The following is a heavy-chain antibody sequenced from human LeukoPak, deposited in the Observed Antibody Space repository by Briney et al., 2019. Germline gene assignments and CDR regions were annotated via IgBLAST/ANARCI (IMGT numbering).Heavy chain of an antibody. J-gene: IGHJ4*02. D-gene: IGHD3-22*01. CDR3: ARTDYYDSSGYQEDY. Sequence: SETLSLTCAVYGGSFSGYYWSWIRQPPGKGLEWIGEINHSGSTNYNPSLKSRVTLSVDTSKNQFSLKLSSVTAADTAVYYCARTDYYDSSGYQEDYWGQGTLVTVSS. CDR2: INHSGST. V-gene: IGHV4-34*01. CDR1: GGSFSGYY.